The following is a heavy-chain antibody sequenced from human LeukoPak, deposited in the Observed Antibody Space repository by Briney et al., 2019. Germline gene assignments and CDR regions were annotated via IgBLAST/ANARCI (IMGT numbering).Heavy chain of an antibody. CDR3: ARSACSGGSCHNDY. Sequence: PSETLSLTCTVSGGSISSGSYYWTWIRQPAGKGLEWIGRIYTSGSTNYNPSLKSRVTILLDTSKNQFSLKLSSVTAADTAVYYCARSACSGGSCHNDYWGQGTLVTVSS. V-gene: IGHV4-61*02. J-gene: IGHJ4*02. CDR1: GGSISSGSYY. D-gene: IGHD2-15*01. CDR2: IYTSGST.